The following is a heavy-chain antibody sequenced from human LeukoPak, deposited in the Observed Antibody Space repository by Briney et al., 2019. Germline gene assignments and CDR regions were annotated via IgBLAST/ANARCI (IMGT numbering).Heavy chain of an antibody. CDR1: GYSSSNYG. J-gene: IGHJ4*02. D-gene: IGHD2-21*02. Sequence: SVKVSCKASGYSSSNYGISWVRQAPGQGLEWMGGIIPIFGTANYAQKFQGRVTITADESTSTAYMELSSLRSEDTAVYYCARLAYCGGDCRNFDYWGQGTLVTVSS. V-gene: IGHV1-69*13. CDR2: IIPIFGTA. CDR3: ARLAYCGGDCRNFDY.